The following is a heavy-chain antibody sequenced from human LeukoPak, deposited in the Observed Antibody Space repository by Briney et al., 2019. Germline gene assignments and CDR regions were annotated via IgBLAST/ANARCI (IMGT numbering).Heavy chain of an antibody. D-gene: IGHD1-26*01. CDR1: GGSFSGYY. Sequence: SETLSLTCAVYGGSFSGYYWSWIRQPPGKGLEWIGEINHSGSTNYNPSLKSRVTISVDTSKNQFSLQLNSVTPEDTAVYYCAREGGDAFDIWGQGTRVTVSS. J-gene: IGHJ3*02. CDR2: INHSGST. CDR3: AREGGDAFDI. V-gene: IGHV4-34*01.